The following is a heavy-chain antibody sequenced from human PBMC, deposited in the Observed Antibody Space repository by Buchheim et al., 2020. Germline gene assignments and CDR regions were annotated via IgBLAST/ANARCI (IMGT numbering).Heavy chain of an antibody. CDR1: GGTFSSYA. J-gene: IGHJ6*02. Sequence: QVQLVQSGAEVKKPGSSVKVSCKASGGTFSSYAISWVRQAPGQGLEWMGGIIPIFGTANYAQKFQGRVTITADESTSTASMELSSLRSEDTAVYYCARRGGDCISTSCYAGDYYYYYGMDVWGQGTT. CDR2: IIPIFGTA. V-gene: IGHV1-69*12. D-gene: IGHD2-2*01. CDR3: ARRGGDCISTSCYAGDYYYYYGMDV.